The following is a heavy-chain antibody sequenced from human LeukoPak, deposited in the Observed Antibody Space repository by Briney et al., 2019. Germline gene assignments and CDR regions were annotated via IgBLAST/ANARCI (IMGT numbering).Heavy chain of an antibody. Sequence: GGSLRLSCAASGFTFSSYWMSWVRQAPGKGLEWVSSISSSSSYIYYADSVKGRFTISRDNAKNSLYLQMNSLRAEDTAVYYCARVGDGYCSSTSCHIDYWGQGTLVTVSS. CDR2: ISSSSSYI. D-gene: IGHD2-2*01. J-gene: IGHJ4*02. V-gene: IGHV3-21*01. CDR3: ARVGDGYCSSTSCHIDY. CDR1: GFTFSSYW.